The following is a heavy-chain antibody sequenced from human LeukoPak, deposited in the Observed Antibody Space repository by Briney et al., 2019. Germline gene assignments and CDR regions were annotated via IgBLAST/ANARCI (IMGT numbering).Heavy chain of an antibody. CDR1: GFTFSSYS. CDR2: INGNGDST. D-gene: IGHD3-22*01. J-gene: IGHJ4*02. Sequence: GGSLRLPCAASGFTFSSYSMHWVRQAPGKGLEYVSAINGNGDSTYYGDSVKGRFFISRDNSKNTVYLQMGSLRAEDMAVYYCARVGSGYDYWGQGTLVTVSS. CDR3: ARVGSGYDY. V-gene: IGHV3-64*02.